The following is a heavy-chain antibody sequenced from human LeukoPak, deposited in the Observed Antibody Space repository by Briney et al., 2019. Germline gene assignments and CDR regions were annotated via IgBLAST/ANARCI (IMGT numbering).Heavy chain of an antibody. D-gene: IGHD1-26*01. V-gene: IGHV3-7*01. Sequence: PGGSLRLSCAASGFTFSSYWMSWVRQAPGKGLEWVANIKQDGSERYYVDSVKGRFTISRDNAKNSLYLQMNSLRVEDTAVYYCARDSGSYSPEIDYWGQGTLVTVSS. CDR2: IKQDGSER. J-gene: IGHJ4*02. CDR1: GFTFSSYW. CDR3: ARDSGSYSPEIDY.